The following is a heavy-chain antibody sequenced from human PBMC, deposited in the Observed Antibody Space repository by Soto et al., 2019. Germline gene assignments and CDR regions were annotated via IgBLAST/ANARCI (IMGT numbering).Heavy chain of an antibody. Sequence: QVQLVQSGTEVKKPGASVKVSCKTSGYNFTSYAVHWARQAPGQRLEWMGWINAGNGNTEYSQKFQGRVTFTRDTSASTAHMELSSLRSEDTAVYYCVAVDYGDYWGQGTLVTVSS. D-gene: IGHD6-19*01. CDR1: GYNFTSYA. J-gene: IGHJ4*02. V-gene: IGHV1-3*01. CDR3: VAVDYGDY. CDR2: INAGNGNT.